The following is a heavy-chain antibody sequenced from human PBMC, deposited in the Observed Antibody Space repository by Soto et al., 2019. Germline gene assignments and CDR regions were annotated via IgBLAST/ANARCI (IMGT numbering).Heavy chain of an antibody. CDR2: ISVNNGNT. J-gene: IGHJ5*01. Sequence: QVLLVQSGAEVKKPGASVKVSCKASGYIFTSYGISWVRQAPGQWLEWMGWISVNNGNTQYAQKFQGRVTVTTGTSSSTAYMELRSLRSDDTAVYYCARGADLWGGYSSDGGDWFESWGQGTRVTVSS. V-gene: IGHV1-18*01. CDR1: GYIFTSYG. CDR3: ARGADLWGGYSSDGGDWFES. D-gene: IGHD3-3*01.